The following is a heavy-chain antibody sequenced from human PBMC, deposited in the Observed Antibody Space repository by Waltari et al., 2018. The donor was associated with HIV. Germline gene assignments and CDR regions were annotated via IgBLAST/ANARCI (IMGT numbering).Heavy chain of an antibody. D-gene: IGHD6-19*01. CDR1: GYSIRSGYY. CDR3: ARVMTVSGTSHDAFDI. V-gene: IGHV4-38-2*01. Sequence: QVQLQESGPGLVKPSETLSLTCAVSGYSIRSGYYWGWFRQPPGKGLEWIGYIYHSGGDYYSPALKSRVAISVDTSKNQFSLKLSSVTAADTAVYYCARVMTVSGTSHDAFDIWGQGTMVTASS. CDR2: IYHSGGD. J-gene: IGHJ3*02.